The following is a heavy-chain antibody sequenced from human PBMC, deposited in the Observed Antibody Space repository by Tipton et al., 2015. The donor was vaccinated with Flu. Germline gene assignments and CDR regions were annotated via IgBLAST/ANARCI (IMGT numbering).Heavy chain of an antibody. CDR3: ARDMPQGVVVIPPAKRFDF. Sequence: QLVQSGAVVKKPGASVKVSCQTSGYTFTTYGISWVRQAPGQGLEWMGWISPYTGNSNHAQRFQGRITMTTDTSTSTAFMELRSLRSDDTAIYYCARDMPQGVVVIPPAKRFDFWGRGTLVTVSS. V-gene: IGHV1-18*01. D-gene: IGHD2-2*01. CDR2: ISPYTGNS. J-gene: IGHJ4*02. CDR1: GYTFTTYG.